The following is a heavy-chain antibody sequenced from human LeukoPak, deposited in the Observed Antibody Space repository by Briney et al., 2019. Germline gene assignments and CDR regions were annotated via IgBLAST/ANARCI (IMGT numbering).Heavy chain of an antibody. CDR1: GYSFPNYW. J-gene: IGHJ3*02. CDR3: ARQTYCSGGSCFIWYHAFDI. CDR2: IYPGDSDT. V-gene: IGHV5-51*01. D-gene: IGHD2-15*01. Sequence: GESLKISCKGSGYSFPNYWIGWVRQMPGKGLEWMGIIYPGDSDTRYSPSFQGQVTISADKSISTAYLQWSSLKASDTAIYYCARQTYCSGGSCFIWYHAFDIWGQGTMVNVSS.